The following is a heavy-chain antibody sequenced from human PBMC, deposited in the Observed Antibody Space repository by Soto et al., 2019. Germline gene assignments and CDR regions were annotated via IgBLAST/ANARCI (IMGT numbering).Heavy chain of an antibody. CDR3: ARAVRFLEWTHYGMDV. D-gene: IGHD3-3*01. J-gene: IGHJ6*02. CDR2: MNPNSGNT. Sequence: ASVKVSCKASGYTFTSYDINWVRQATGQGLEWMGWMNPNSGNTGYAQKFQGRVTMTRNTSISTAYMELSSLRSEDTAVYYCARAVRFLEWTHYGMDVWGQGTTVTV. CDR1: GYTFTSYD. V-gene: IGHV1-8*01.